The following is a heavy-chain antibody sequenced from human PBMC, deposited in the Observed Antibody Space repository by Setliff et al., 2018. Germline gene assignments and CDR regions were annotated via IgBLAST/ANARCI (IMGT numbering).Heavy chain of an antibody. Sequence: ASVKVSCKASGYTFTSYDINWVRQATGQGLEWMGWMNPNSGNTGYAQKFQGRVTMTRNTSISTAYMELSSLRAEDTAVYYCARGRERDYNFWSGYYTYYYYGMDVWGQGTTVTVSS. D-gene: IGHD3-3*01. V-gene: IGHV1-8*02. CDR1: GYTFTSYD. CDR3: ARGRERDYNFWSGYYTYYYYGMDV. J-gene: IGHJ6*02. CDR2: MNPNSGNT.